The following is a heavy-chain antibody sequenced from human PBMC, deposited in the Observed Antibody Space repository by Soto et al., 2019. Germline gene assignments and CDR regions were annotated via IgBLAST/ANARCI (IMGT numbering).Heavy chain of an antibody. J-gene: IGHJ4*02. V-gene: IGHV2-5*02. CDR1: GFSVSKSPMS. CDR3: ALSLSSAGDFDR. D-gene: IGHD3-16*02. CDR2: IYWDDTR. Sequence: QITLRESGPPLVKPTQTLTLTCTLTGFSVSKSPMSVGWIRQPPGKALQWLALIYWDDTRRFSPSLRSRLTITRDSAKNQVVLTLTNVDPVGTATYSCALSLSSAGDFDRWGPGSLVTFSS.